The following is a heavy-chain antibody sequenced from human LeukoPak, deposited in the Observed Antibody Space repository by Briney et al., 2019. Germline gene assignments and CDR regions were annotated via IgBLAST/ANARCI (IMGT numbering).Heavy chain of an antibody. V-gene: IGHV1-69*04. CDR1: GGTFSSYT. Sequence: SVKVSCTASGGTFSSYTISWVRQAPGQGLEWMGRIIPILGIANYAQKFQGRVTITADKSTSTAYMELSSLRSEDTAVYYCAREYGSGSYYYYYGMDVWGQGTTVTVSS. J-gene: IGHJ6*02. D-gene: IGHD3-10*01. CDR2: IIPILGIA. CDR3: AREYGSGSYYYYYGMDV.